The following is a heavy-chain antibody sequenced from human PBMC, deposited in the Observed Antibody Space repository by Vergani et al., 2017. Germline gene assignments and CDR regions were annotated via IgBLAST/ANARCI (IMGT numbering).Heavy chain of an antibody. J-gene: IGHJ4*02. Sequence: QVQLVQSGAEVKKPGASVKVSCKSSGYTFTDYYIHWVRQAPGQGLEWMGWLFPNSGATNYAQKFHGRVTMTRDTSINTAYMELGRLRSDDTAVYFCATHIHWNFPDFDFWGRRTLVTVSS. CDR1: GYTFTDYY. CDR2: LFPNSGAT. D-gene: IGHD1-7*01. CDR3: ATHIHWNFPDFDF. V-gene: IGHV1-2*02.